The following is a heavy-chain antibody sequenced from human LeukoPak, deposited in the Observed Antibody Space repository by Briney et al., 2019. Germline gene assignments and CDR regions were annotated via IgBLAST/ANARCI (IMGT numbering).Heavy chain of an antibody. D-gene: IGHD2-15*01. CDR3: VRHKICSGGSCSHFNY. V-gene: IGHV4-38-2*01. CDR1: GYSISSGYY. J-gene: IGHJ4*02. Sequence: PSETLSLTCAVSGYSISSGYYWGWIRQPPGKGLEWIGSIYHSGSTYYNPSLKSRLTISVDTSKNQFSLKLSSVTAADTAVYYCVRHKICSGGSCSHFNYWGQGTLVTVSS. CDR2: IYHSGST.